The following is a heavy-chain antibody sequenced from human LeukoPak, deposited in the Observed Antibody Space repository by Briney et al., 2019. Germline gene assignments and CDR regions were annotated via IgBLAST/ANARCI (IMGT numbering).Heavy chain of an antibody. CDR3: AELGITMIGGV. V-gene: IGHV3-48*03. J-gene: IGHJ6*04. D-gene: IGHD3-10*02. Sequence: GSLRLSCAASGFTFSSYEMNWVRQAPGKGLEWVSYISSSGSTIYYADSVKGRFTIFRDNAKNSLYLQMNSLRAEDTAVYYCAELGITMIGGVWGKGTTVTISS. CDR2: ISSSGSTI. CDR1: GFTFSSYE.